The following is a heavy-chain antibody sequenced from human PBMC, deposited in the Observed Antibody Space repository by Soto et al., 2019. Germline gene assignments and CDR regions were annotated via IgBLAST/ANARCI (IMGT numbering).Heavy chain of an antibody. CDR2: ISAYNGNT. V-gene: IGHV1-18*01. Sequence: QVQLVQSGAEVKKPGASVKVSCKASGYTFTSYGISWVRQAPGQGREWMGWISAYNGNTKNAQKLQGRVTITTDTSTSTTYLELRTLSSSDTAGYYCARDYPPVDYWGQGTLVTVSS. CDR1: GYTFTSYG. D-gene: IGHD3-16*02. CDR3: ARDYPPVDY. J-gene: IGHJ4*02.